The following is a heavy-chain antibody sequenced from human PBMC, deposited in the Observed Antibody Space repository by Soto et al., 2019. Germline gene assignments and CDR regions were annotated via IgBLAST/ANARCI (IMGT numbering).Heavy chain of an antibody. CDR3: AKKVNSGSGSQYFDY. CDR2: FRTSGDGGTT. D-gene: IGHD3-10*01. Sequence: GGSLRLSCAASGFTFSSYSMSRVRQAPGKGLEWVSGFRTSGDGGTTYYADSVKGRFTISRDNSKNTLFLQMNSLRAEDTAIYYCAKKVNSGSGSQYFDYWGPGALVTVSS. V-gene: IGHV3-23*01. CDR1: GFTFSSYS. J-gene: IGHJ4*02.